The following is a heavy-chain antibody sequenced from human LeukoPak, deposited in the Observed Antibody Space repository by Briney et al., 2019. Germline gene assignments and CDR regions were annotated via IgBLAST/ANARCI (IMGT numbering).Heavy chain of an antibody. J-gene: IGHJ5*02. Sequence: ASVKVSCKASGYTFTTYGISWVRQAPGQGLEGMGWISAYNGNTNYAQKLQGRVTMTTDTSTSTAYMELRSLRSDDTAVYYCARDVLLVPRWFDPWGQGTLVTVSS. D-gene: IGHD3-9*01. V-gene: IGHV1-18*01. CDR1: GYTFTTYG. CDR3: ARDVLLVPRWFDP. CDR2: ISAYNGNT.